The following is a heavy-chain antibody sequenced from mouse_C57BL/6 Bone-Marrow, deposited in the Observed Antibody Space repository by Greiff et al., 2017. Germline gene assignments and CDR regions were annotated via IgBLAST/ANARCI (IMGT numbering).Heavy chain of an antibody. CDR3: ARELPFAY. D-gene: IGHD2-1*01. J-gene: IGHJ3*01. Sequence: EVKLMESGGDLVKPGGSLKLSCAASGFTFSSYGMSWVRQTPDKRLEWVATISSGGSYTYYPDSVKGRFTTSRDNAKNTLYLQMSSLKSEDTAMYYCARELPFAYWGQGTLVTVSA. CDR1: GFTFSSYG. V-gene: IGHV5-6*01. CDR2: ISSGGSYT.